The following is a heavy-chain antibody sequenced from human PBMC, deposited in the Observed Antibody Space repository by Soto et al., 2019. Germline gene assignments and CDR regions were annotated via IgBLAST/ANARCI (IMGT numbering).Heavy chain of an antibody. CDR1: GFTFSNYG. D-gene: IGHD6-19*01. Sequence: LRLSCAASGFTFSNYGMHWVRQAPDKGLEWVAVISYDGSNKYYADSVKGRFTISRDNSKNTLYLQTNSLRAEDTAVYYCATGGQWLAFYYYYGMDVWGQGTTVTVSS. V-gene: IGHV3-30*03. CDR2: ISYDGSNK. J-gene: IGHJ6*02. CDR3: ATGGQWLAFYYYYGMDV.